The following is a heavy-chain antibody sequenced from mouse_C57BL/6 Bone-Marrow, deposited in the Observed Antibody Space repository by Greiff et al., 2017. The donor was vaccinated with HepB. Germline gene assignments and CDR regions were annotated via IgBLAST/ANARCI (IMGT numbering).Heavy chain of an antibody. CDR1: GFNIKDDY. J-gene: IGHJ4*01. CDR3: TTRGSMVTGYAMDY. D-gene: IGHD2-2*01. Sequence: EVKLQESGAELVRPGASVKLSCTASGFNIKDDYMHWVKQRPEQGLEWIGRIDPENGDTEYASKFQGKATITADTSSNTAYLQLSSLTSEDTAVYYCTTRGSMVTGYAMDYWGQGTSVTVSS. V-gene: IGHV14-4*01. CDR2: IDPENGDT.